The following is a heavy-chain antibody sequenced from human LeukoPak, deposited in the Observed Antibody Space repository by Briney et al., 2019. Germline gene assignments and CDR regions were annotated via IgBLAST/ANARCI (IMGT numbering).Heavy chain of an antibody. CDR2: ISSSSSTI. CDR1: GFTFSSYS. V-gene: IGHV3-48*04. D-gene: IGHD2-2*01. Sequence: GGSLRLSCAASGFTFSSYSMNWVRQAPGKGLEWVSYISSSSSTIYYADSVKGRFTISRDNAKNTLFLQMNSLRAEDTAVYYCAKEAQGCSITSCYFDSWGQGTLVTVSS. CDR3: AKEAQGCSITSCYFDS. J-gene: IGHJ4*02.